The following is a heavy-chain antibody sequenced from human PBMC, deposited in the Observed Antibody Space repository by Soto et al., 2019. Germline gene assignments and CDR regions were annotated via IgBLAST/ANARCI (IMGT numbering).Heavy chain of an antibody. CDR2: IYYNGNT. D-gene: IGHD1-1*01. Sequence: QLQLRESGPGLVKPSETLSLTCTVSGDSISSSRFYWGWIRQPPGKGLEWIGSIYYNGNTLSNPSPTSQVSISSDTSKNHFSLNLLSVTATDTALYYCVIQEGYRTGCPGYWRQGSQVTVSS. J-gene: IGHJ4*02. CDR3: VIQEGYRTGCPGY. V-gene: IGHV4-39*01. CDR1: GDSISSSRFY.